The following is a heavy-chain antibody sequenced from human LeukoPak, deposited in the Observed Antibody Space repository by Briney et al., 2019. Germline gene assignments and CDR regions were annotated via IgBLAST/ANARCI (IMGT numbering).Heavy chain of an antibody. CDR3: ARVGGYLGLVDY. Sequence: SETLSLTCAVYGGSFSGYYWSWIRQPPGKGLEWIGEINHSGSTNYSPSLKSRVTTSVDTTKNQFSLKLSSVTAADTAVYYCARVGGYLGLVDYWGQGTLVTVSS. CDR1: GGSFSGYY. V-gene: IGHV4-34*01. CDR2: INHSGST. J-gene: IGHJ4*02. D-gene: IGHD2-15*01.